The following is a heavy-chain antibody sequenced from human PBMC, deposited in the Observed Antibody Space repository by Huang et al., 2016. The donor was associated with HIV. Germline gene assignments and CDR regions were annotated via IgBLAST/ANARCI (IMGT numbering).Heavy chain of an antibody. Sequence: EVQLVESGGGLVQPGGSLRLSCTASGFTFSSYWMSWVRQAPGKGLGGVGKVKQDGSEKYYGDSVKGRFSISRDNAKNSLYLQMNILRAEDTAVYYCARRLRYYYGSGRTSGYFDYWGQGTLVTVSS. V-gene: IGHV3-7*01. D-gene: IGHD3-10*01. CDR2: VKQDGSEK. J-gene: IGHJ4*02. CDR1: GFTFSSYW. CDR3: ARRLRYYYGSGRTSGYFDY.